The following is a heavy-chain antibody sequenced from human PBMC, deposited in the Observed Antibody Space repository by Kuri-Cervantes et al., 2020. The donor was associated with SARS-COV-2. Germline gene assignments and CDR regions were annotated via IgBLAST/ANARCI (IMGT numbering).Heavy chain of an antibody. J-gene: IGHJ5*02. CDR1: GFTFSDYY. CDR3: AKDIREQLVGGVGWFDP. D-gene: IGHD6-6*01. Sequence: SLKISCAASGFTFSDYYMSWIRQAPGKGLEWVSGISWNSGSIGYADSVKGRFTISRDNAKNSLYLQMNSLRAEDTALYYCAKDIREQLVGGVGWFDPWGQGTLVTVSS. V-gene: IGHV3-9*01. CDR2: ISWNSGSI.